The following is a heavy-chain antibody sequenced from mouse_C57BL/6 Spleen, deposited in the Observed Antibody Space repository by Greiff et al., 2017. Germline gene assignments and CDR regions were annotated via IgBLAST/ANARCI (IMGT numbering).Heavy chain of an antibody. Sequence: VHVKQSGPELVKPGASVKISCKASGYSFTDYNMNWVKQSNGKSLEWIGVINPNYGTTSYNQKFKGKATLTVDQSSSTAYMQLNSLTSEDSAVYYCARSDDYDPWFAYWGQGTLVTVSA. CDR1: GYSFTDYN. CDR2: INPNYGTT. J-gene: IGHJ3*01. D-gene: IGHD2-4*01. V-gene: IGHV1-39*01. CDR3: ARSDDYDPWFAY.